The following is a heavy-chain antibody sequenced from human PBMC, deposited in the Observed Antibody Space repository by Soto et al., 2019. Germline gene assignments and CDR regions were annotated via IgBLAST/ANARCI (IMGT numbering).Heavy chain of an antibody. CDR3: ARPTGWLDAFDI. Sequence: SETLSLTCPVSGGSISSYYWSWIRQPPGKGLEWIGYIYYSGSTNYNPSLKSRVTISVDTSKNQFSLKLSSVTAADTAVYYCARPTGWLDAFDIWGQGTMVTVSS. J-gene: IGHJ3*02. V-gene: IGHV4-59*08. D-gene: IGHD6-19*01. CDR2: IYYSGST. CDR1: GGSISSYY.